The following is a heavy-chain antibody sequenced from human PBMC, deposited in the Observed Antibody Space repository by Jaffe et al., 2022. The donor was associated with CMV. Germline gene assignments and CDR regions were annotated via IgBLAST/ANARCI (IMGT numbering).Heavy chain of an antibody. Sequence: QVTLKESGPVLVKPTETLTLTCTVSGFSLSNARMGVSWIRQPPGKALEWLAHIFSNDEKSYSTSLKSRLTISKDTSKSQVVLTMTNMDPVDTATYYCARIGPLPTLNEQWLVPMGHYYYYMDVWGKGTTVTVSS. CDR1: GFSLSNARMG. CDR2: IFSNDEK. J-gene: IGHJ6*03. CDR3: ARIGPLPTLNEQWLVPMGHYYYYMDV. V-gene: IGHV2-26*01. D-gene: IGHD6-19*01.